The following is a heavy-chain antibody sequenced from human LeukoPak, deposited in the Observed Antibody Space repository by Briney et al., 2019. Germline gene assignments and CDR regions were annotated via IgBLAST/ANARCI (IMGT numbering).Heavy chain of an antibody. CDR2: IYYSRST. D-gene: IGHD4-17*01. Sequence: PSETLSLTCTVSGGSISSGGYYWSWIRQHPGKGLEWIGYIYYSRSTYYTPYLKSRVTISVDTSKNQFSLKLSSVTAADTAVYYCARDSQPIDDYGDNAPDAFDIWGQGTMVTVSS. CDR1: GGSISSGGYY. CDR3: ARDSQPIDDYGDNAPDAFDI. V-gene: IGHV4-31*03. J-gene: IGHJ3*02.